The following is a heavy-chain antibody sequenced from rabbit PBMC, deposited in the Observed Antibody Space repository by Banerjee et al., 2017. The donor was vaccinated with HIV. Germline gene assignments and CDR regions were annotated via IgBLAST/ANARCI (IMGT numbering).Heavy chain of an antibody. Sequence: QQQLEESGGGLVKPEGSLTLTCTASGLDFSSSYWICWVRQAPGKGLEWIGTIYAGSSGSAYYASWVNGRFTISKTSSTTVTLQMTSLTAADTATYFCARDLTGVIGWNFNLWGPGTLVTVS. CDR1: GLDFSSSYW. D-gene: IGHD1-1*01. CDR3: ARDLTGVIGWNFNL. J-gene: IGHJ4*01. V-gene: IGHV1S45*01. CDR2: IYAGSSGSA.